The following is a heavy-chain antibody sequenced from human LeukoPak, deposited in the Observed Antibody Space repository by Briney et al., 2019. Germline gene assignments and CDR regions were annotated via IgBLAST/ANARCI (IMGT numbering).Heavy chain of an antibody. J-gene: IGHJ4*02. CDR1: GGSISSYY. V-gene: IGHV4-59*01. D-gene: IGHD1-26*01. Sequence: PSETLSLTCTVSGGSISSYYWSWIRQPPGKGLEWIGYIYYSGSTNYNPSLKSRVTISVDTSKSQFSLKLSSVTAADTAVYYCARVSMVGAAHFDYWGQGTLVTVSS. CDR3: ARVSMVGAAHFDY. CDR2: IYYSGST.